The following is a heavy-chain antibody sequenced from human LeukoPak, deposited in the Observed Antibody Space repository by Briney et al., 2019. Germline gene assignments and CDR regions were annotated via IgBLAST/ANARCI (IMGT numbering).Heavy chain of an antibody. V-gene: IGHV4-34*01. Sequence: SETLSLTCAVYGGSFSGYYWSWIRQSPGKGLEWIGEINHSGSTNYNPSLKSRVTISVDTSKNQFSLRLSSVTAADTAVYYCARGQRDAARPAYYYMDVWGKGTTVTVSS. CDR1: GGSFSGYY. J-gene: IGHJ6*03. D-gene: IGHD6-6*01. CDR2: INHSGST. CDR3: ARGQRDAARPAYYYMDV.